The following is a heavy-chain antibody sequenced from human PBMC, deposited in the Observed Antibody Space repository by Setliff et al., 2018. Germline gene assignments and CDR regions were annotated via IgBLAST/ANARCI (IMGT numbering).Heavy chain of an antibody. J-gene: IGHJ3*02. CDR2: IVVGSGNT. V-gene: IGHV1-58*01. Sequence: SVKVSCKASGFTFTSSAVQWVRQARGQRLEWIGWIVVGSGNTNYAQKFQERVTITRDMSTSTAYMELSSLRSEDTAVYYCASTYYYGSGSRYAFDIWGQGTMVTVSS. CDR1: GFTFTSSA. CDR3: ASTYYYGSGSRYAFDI. D-gene: IGHD3-10*01.